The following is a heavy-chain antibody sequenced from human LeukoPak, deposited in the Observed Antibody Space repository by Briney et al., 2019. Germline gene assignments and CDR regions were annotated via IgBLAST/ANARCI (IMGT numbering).Heavy chain of an antibody. V-gene: IGHV1-18*01. Sequence: ASVKVSCKASGYTFTSYGISWVRQAPGHGLEWMGWISAYNGNTNYAQKLQGRVTMTTDTSTSTAYMELRSLRSDDTAVYYCARDYSVRYYDSSGYYDRFDYWGQGTLVTVSS. CDR2: ISAYNGNT. D-gene: IGHD3-22*01. CDR3: ARDYSVRYYDSSGYYDRFDY. CDR1: GYTFTSYG. J-gene: IGHJ4*02.